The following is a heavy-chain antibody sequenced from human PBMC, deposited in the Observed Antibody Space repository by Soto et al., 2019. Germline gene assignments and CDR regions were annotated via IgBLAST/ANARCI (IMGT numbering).Heavy chain of an antibody. J-gene: IGHJ5*02. CDR2: ISGSGGST. D-gene: IGHD3-9*01. CDR3: AKAPMAHYDIPHHFDP. Sequence: GGSLRLSCAASGFTFSSYAMSWVRQAPGKGLEWVSAISGSGGSTYYADSVKGRFTISRDNSKNTLYLQMNSLRAEDTAVYYCAKAPMAHYDIPHHFDPWGQGTLVTVSS. CDR1: GFTFSSYA. V-gene: IGHV3-23*01.